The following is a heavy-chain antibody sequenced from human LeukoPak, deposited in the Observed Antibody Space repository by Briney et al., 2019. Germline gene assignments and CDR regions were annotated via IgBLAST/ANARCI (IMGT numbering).Heavy chain of an antibody. CDR1: GFTFSSYS. V-gene: IGHV3-21*01. CDR3: ARAVATMVFDY. D-gene: IGHD5-12*01. Sequence: PGGSLRLSCAASGFTFSSYSMNWVRQAPGKGLEWVSSISSSSSYIYYADSVKDRFTISRDNAKNSLYLQMNSLRAEDTAVYYCARAVATMVFDYWGQGTLVTVSS. J-gene: IGHJ4*02. CDR2: ISSSSSYI.